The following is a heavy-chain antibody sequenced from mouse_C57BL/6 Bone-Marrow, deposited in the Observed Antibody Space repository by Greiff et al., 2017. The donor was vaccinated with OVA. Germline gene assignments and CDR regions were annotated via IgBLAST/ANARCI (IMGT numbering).Heavy chain of an antibody. CDR2: LRNGGGST. Sequence: EVQVVESGGGLVQPGGSLKLSCAASGFTFSDYYMYWVRQTPEKRLEWVAYLRNGGGSTDYPDTVKGRFTISRDNAKNTLYLQMSRVKSEDTAMYYGARQSIYYYGSRAYFDVWGTGTTVTVSS. J-gene: IGHJ1*03. V-gene: IGHV5-12*01. CDR3: ARQSIYYYGSRAYFDV. CDR1: GFTFSDYY. D-gene: IGHD1-1*01.